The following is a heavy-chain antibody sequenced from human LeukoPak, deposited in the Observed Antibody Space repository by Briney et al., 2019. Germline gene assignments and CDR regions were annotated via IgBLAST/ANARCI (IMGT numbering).Heavy chain of an antibody. CDR1: GGSISSSSYY. CDR2: IYYSGST. Sequence: SETLSLTCTVSGGSISSSSYYWGWIRQPPGTGLEWIGSIYYSGSTYYNPSLKSRVTISVDTSKNQFSLKLSSVTAADTAVYYCARQFYTATVLFWFDPWGLGTLVTVSS. D-gene: IGHD4-11*01. V-gene: IGHV4-39*07. CDR3: ARQFYTATVLFWFDP. J-gene: IGHJ5*02.